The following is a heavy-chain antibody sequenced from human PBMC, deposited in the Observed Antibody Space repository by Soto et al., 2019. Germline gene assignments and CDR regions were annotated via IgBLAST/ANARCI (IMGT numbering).Heavy chain of an antibody. D-gene: IGHD1-26*01. J-gene: IGHJ4*02. V-gene: IGHV4-59*08. CDR3: ARRWGAAVDY. CDR2: LYYSGST. CDR1: GGSISSYY. Sequence: QVQLQESGPGLVKPSETLSLTCTVSGGSISSYYTSWIRQPPGKGLDWIGYLYYSGSTNYIPSPKSRVTISVDTSKNQFSLKLSSVTAADTAVYYCARRWGAAVDYWGQGTLVTVSS.